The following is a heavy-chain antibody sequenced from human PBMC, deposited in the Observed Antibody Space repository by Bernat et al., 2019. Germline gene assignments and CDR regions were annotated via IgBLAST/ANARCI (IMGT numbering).Heavy chain of an antibody. CDR3: ACRRWSRSGFYIDY. Sequence: EVELVESGGRLVQPGGSLRLSCVVSGFTFSIFEMNWVRQAPGKGLEWVSYISSGSTTKFYADSVKGRFTISRDNAKNSLYLEMSSLRAEDTATYYCACRRWSRSGFYIDYWGQGTLVIVSS. V-gene: IGHV3-48*03. CDR2: ISSGSTTK. CDR1: GFTFSIFE. D-gene: IGHD2-15*01. J-gene: IGHJ4*02.